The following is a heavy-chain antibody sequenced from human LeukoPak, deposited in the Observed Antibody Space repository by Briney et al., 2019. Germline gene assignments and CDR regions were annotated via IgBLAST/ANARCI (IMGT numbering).Heavy chain of an antibody. Sequence: SVKVSCKASGGTFSSYAISWVRQAPGQGLEWMGGIIPIFGTANYAQKFQGRVTITTDESTSTAYMELSSLRSEDTAVYYCARAFSPDRSSPWSLTLDYWGQGTLVTVSS. CDR3: ARAFSPDRSSPWSLTLDY. J-gene: IGHJ4*02. D-gene: IGHD3-3*01. CDR1: GGTFSSYA. V-gene: IGHV1-69*05. CDR2: IIPIFGTA.